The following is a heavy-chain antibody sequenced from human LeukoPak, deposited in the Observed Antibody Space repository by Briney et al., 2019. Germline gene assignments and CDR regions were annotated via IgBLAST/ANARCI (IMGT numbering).Heavy chain of an antibody. CDR3: TTAVVVTGDAFDI. CDR2: IKSKTDGGTT. V-gene: IGHV3-15*01. J-gene: IGHJ3*02. CDR1: GFTFSNAW. D-gene: IGHD2-21*02. Sequence: GGSLRLSCAASGFTFSNAWMSWVRQAPGKGLEWVGRIKSKTDGGTTDYAAPVKGRFTISRDDSKNTLYLQMNSLKTEDTAVYYCTTAVVVTGDAFDIWGQGTMVTVSS.